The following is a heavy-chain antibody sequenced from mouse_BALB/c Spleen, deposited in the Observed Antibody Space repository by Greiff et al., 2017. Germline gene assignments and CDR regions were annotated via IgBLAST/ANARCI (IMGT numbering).Heavy chain of an antibody. V-gene: IGHV14-3*02. CDR2: IDPANGNT. CDR3: ARSGNYGY. J-gene: IGHJ2*01. Sequence: EVQGVESGAELVKPGASVKLSCTASGFNIKDTYMHWVKQRPEQGLEWIGRIDPANGNTKYDPKFQGKATITADTSSNTAYLQLSSLTSEDTAVYYCARSGNYGYWGQGTTLTVSS. D-gene: IGHD2-1*01. CDR1: GFNIKDTY.